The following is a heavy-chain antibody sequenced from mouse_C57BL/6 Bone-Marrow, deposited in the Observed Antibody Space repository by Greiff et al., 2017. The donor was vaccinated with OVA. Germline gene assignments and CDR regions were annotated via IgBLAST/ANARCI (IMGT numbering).Heavy chain of an antibody. V-gene: IGHV5-6*01. CDR3: GRHYYGSSDY. CDR1: GFTFSSYG. Sequence: EVMLVESGGDLVKPGGSLKLSCAASGFTFSSYGMSWVRQTPDQRLEWVATISSGGSYTYYPDSVKGRFTISRDNAKNTLYLQMSSLKSEDTAMYYYGRHYYGSSDYWRQGTTLTVSS. D-gene: IGHD1-1*01. CDR2: ISSGGSYT. J-gene: IGHJ2*01.